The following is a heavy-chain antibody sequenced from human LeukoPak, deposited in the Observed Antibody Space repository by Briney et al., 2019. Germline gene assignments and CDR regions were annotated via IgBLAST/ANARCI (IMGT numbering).Heavy chain of an antibody. D-gene: IGHD2-2*01. CDR1: GGTFSSYA. V-gene: IGHV1-69*05. Sequence: SVNVSCNASGGTFSSYAISWVRQAPGQGLEWMGGIIPIFGTANYAQKFQGRVTITTDESTSTAYMELSSLRSEDTAVYYCASLRYCSSTSCPYYYYMDVWGKGTTVTVSS. CDR3: ASLRYCSSTSCPYYYYMDV. J-gene: IGHJ6*03. CDR2: IIPIFGTA.